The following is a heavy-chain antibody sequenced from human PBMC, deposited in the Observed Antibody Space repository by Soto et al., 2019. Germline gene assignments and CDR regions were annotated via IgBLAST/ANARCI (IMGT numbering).Heavy chain of an antibody. CDR3: ARPLYVVPAPWFDP. CDR1: GGSISSSSYY. CDR2: IYYSGST. V-gene: IGHV4-39*01. Sequence: QLQLQESGPGLVKPSETLSLTCTVSGGSISSSSYYWGWIRQPPGKGLEWIGSIYYSGSTYYNPSLKSRVTISVDPSKNQFSLKLSSVTAADTAVYYCARPLYVVPAPWFDPWGQGTLVTVSS. J-gene: IGHJ5*02. D-gene: IGHD2-2*01.